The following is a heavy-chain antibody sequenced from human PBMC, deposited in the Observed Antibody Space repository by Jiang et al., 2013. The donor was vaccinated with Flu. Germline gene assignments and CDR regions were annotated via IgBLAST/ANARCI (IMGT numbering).Heavy chain of an antibody. CDR1: GYTFTSYP. V-gene: IGHV1-3*01. CDR2: PALAMAT. D-gene: IGHD5-24*01. CDR3: AREGRMARMRLGAFDI. Sequence: CTASGYTFTSYPMHWVRTAPDKVLSGWDGPALAMATQNNSQKFQGRVTITTNTSANTVYMELTGLTSEDTALYFCAREGRMARMRLGAFDIWGQGTMVTVSS. J-gene: IGHJ3*02.